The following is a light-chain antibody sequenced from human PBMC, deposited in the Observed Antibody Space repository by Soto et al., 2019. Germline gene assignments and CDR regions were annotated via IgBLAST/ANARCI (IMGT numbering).Light chain of an antibody. Sequence: EVVMTQSPATLSVSPGERATLSCRASQSISRKLAWYQQKPGQAPRLLIYGASTRATDIPARFSGSGSGTEFTLTISSLQSEDFAVYYYQQYNKWHSITFGQGTRLEIK. J-gene: IGKJ5*01. V-gene: IGKV3D-15*01. CDR1: QSISRK. CDR2: GAS. CDR3: QQYNKWHSIT.